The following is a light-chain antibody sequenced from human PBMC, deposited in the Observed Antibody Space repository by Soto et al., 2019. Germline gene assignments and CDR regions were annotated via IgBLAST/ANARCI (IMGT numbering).Light chain of an antibody. CDR2: DAS. V-gene: IGKV3-20*01. CDR3: HQYGSPPFT. CDR1: QSVSTNY. Sequence: ETVLTQSPGTLSLSPGDRATLSCRASQSVSTNYLAWYQQSLGQAPRLLIYDASTRATGIPDRFRGNGSGTDFTLTISRLEPEDFAVYYCHQYGSPPFTFGPGTKVDIK. J-gene: IGKJ3*01.